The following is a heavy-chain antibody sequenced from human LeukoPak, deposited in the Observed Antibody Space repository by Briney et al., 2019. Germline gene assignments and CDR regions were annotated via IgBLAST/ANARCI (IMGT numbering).Heavy chain of an antibody. D-gene: IGHD5-24*01. V-gene: IGHV3-23*01. CDR2: TGLNCVNT. Sequence: GGSLRLSCTASGFIFSRHAMSWVRQAPGKGLEWVSTTGLNCVNTLCADSVQGRFTISRDNSRNTLDLQIDNLRVDDTAVYYCAKGDDIGKHPIRAFYFDNWGQGTLVTVSS. CDR3: AKGDDIGKHPIRAFYFDN. J-gene: IGHJ4*02. CDR1: GFIFSRHA.